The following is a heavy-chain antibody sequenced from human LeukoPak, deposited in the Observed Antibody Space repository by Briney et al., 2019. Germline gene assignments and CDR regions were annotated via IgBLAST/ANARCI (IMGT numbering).Heavy chain of an antibody. CDR1: GGSISSYY. CDR3: ARENYGDDLDYYYGMDV. Sequence: SETLSLTCTVSGGSISSYYWSWIRQPPGKGLEWIGYIYTSGSTNYNPSLKSRVTMSVDTSKNQFSLKLSSVTAADTAVYYCARENYGDDLDYYYGMDVWGQGTTVTVSS. D-gene: IGHD4-17*01. J-gene: IGHJ6*02. V-gene: IGHV4-4*08. CDR2: IYTSGST.